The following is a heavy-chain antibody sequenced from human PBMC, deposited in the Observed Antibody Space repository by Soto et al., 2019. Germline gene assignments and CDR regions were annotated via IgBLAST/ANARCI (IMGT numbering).Heavy chain of an antibody. J-gene: IGHJ5*02. CDR1: GFTFSSYG. CDR2: ISYDGSNK. Sequence: PGGSLRLSCAASGFTFSSYGMHWVRQAPGKGLEWVAVISYDGSNKYYADSVKGRFTISRDNSKNTLYLQMNSLRAEDTAVYYCAKDHGYCSGGSCYYWFDPWGQGTLVTVSS. CDR3: AKDHGYCSGGSCYYWFDP. V-gene: IGHV3-30*18. D-gene: IGHD2-15*01.